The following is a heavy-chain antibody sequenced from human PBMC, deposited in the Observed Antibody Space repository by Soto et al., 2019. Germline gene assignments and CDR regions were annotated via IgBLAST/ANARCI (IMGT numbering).Heavy chain of an antibody. CDR2: IYYNELSSSEST. V-gene: IGHV4-30-4*08. Sequence: TLSLTCTVSGASIGSGDSYWSWIRQSPGKGLEWLGYIYYNELSSSESTHYNSSLKSRVSISVDTSKNQFSLTLRSMTAADTAVYYCARTGPSYYYHNSGSPGDYWGQGTLVTVSS. CDR3: ARTGPSYYYHNSGSPGDY. J-gene: IGHJ4*02. D-gene: IGHD3-22*01. CDR1: GASIGSGDSY.